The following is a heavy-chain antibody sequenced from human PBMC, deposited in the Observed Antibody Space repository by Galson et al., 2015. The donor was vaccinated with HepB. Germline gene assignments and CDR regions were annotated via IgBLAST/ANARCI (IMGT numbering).Heavy chain of an antibody. D-gene: IGHD2-15*01. CDR1: GGYISSGGYY. CDR2: IYYSGST. Sequence: TLSLTCTVSGGYISSGGYYWSWIRQHPGKGLEWIGYIYYSGSTYYNPSLKNRVSISVDRSKNQFSLKVSSVTAADTAVYYCARDWGPCSGGSCYGYYGMDVWGQGTTVTVSS. J-gene: IGHJ6*02. CDR3: ARDWGPCSGGSCYGYYGMDV. V-gene: IGHV4-31*03.